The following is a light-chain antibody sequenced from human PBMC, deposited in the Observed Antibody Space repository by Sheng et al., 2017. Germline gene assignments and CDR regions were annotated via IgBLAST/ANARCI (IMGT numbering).Light chain of an antibody. V-gene: IGLV2-23*02. CDR1: SSDVGSYDL. CDR3: CSHATRSTPVV. J-gene: IGLJ3*02. Sequence: QSALTQPASVSGSPGQSITISCTGTSSDVGSYDLVSWYQQPPGKVPKLMIYEVSKRPSGVSNRFSGSKSGNTASLTISGLQAEDEADYYCCSHATRSTPVVFGGGTKLTVL. CDR2: EVS.